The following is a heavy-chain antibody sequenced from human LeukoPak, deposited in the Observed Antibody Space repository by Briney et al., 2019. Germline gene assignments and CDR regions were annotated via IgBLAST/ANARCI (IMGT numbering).Heavy chain of an antibody. D-gene: IGHD3-22*01. J-gene: IGHJ3*02. CDR2: ISPYNGKT. CDR3: ARVKPNYYDSSAYGTFDI. CDR1: GYAFTSYG. Sequence: ASVKVSFKASGYAFTSYGISWVRQAPGQGLEWMGWISPYNGKTNYAQKFQGGVTMTTDTSTSTAYMELRSLRSEDTAVYYCARVKPNYYDSSAYGTFDIWGQGTMVTVSS. V-gene: IGHV1-18*01.